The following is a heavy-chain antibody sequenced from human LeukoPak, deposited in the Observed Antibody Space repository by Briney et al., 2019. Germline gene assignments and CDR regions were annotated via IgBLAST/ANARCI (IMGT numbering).Heavy chain of an antibody. V-gene: IGHV3-48*02. Sequence: GGSLRLSCAASGFTFSTYSMNWVRQAPGKGLAWVSYISPSSSTMYYADSVKGRFTISRDNAKNSLYLQMNSLRDEDTAVYYCARVGAWTYCSGGSCSYYGMDVWGQGTTVTVSS. CDR3: ARVGAWTYCSGGSCSYYGMDV. J-gene: IGHJ6*02. CDR1: GFTFSTYS. CDR2: ISPSSSTM. D-gene: IGHD2-15*01.